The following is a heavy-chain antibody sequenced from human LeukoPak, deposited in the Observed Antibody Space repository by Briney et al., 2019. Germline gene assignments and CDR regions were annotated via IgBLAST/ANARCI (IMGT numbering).Heavy chain of an antibody. D-gene: IGHD3-10*01. CDR1: GGSISSYY. Sequence: PSETLSLTCTVSGGSISSYYWSWIRQPPGKGLEWIGYIYYSGSTNYNPSLKSRVTISVDTSKNQFSLKLSSVTAADTAVYHCARGGGSGKNWFDPRGQGTLVTVSS. V-gene: IGHV4-59*01. J-gene: IGHJ5*02. CDR3: ARGGGSGKNWFDP. CDR2: IYYSGST.